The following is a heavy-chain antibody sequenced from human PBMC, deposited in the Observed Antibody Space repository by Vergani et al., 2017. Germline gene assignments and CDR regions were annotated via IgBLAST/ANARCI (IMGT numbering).Heavy chain of an antibody. Sequence: QVQLQESGPGLVKPSATLSLTCAVSGGSISSSNWWSWVRQPPGKGREWIGEIYHSGSTNYNPSLKTQVTISVDKSKNQFSLKLSSVTAADKAVYYCASINLDYYSSGSRYYYHGMDVWGQGTTVTVSS. D-gene: IGHD3-10*01. J-gene: IGHJ6*02. CDR3: ASINLDYYSSGSRYYYHGMDV. V-gene: IGHV4-4*02. CDR1: GGSISSSNW. CDR2: IYHSGST.